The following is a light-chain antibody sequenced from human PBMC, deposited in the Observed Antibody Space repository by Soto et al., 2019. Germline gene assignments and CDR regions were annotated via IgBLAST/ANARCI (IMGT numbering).Light chain of an antibody. V-gene: IGLV2-14*01. CDR3: SSYTSSSSLV. J-gene: IGLJ2*01. CDR1: SSDVGGYNY. Sequence: QSALTQPASVSGSPGQSITISCTGTSSDVGGYNYVSWYQQHPGIAPKLMISEVSNRPSGVSNRFSGSKSGNTASLTISGLQAEDEADYYCSSYTSSSSLVFGGGTKHRP. CDR2: EVS.